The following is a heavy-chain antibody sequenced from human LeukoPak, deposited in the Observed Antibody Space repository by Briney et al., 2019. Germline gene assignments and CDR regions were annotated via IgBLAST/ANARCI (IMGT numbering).Heavy chain of an antibody. CDR2: ISNDGSDE. CDR1: GFTFNNYG. D-gene: IGHD5-24*01. V-gene: IGHV3-33*08. CDR3: ARGEMDYGMDV. Sequence: GGSLRLSCAASGFTFNNYGMHWVRQAPGKGLEWVAVISNDGSDEYYADSVQGRFTISRDNPKNTLYLQMNSLRAGDTAVYYCARGEMDYGMDVWGQGTTVTVSS. J-gene: IGHJ6*02.